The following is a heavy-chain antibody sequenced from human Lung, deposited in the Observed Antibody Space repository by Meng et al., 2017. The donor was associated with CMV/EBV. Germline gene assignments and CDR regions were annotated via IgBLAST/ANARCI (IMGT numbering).Heavy chain of an antibody. J-gene: IGHJ5*02. CDR3: ARDNSDSTSSWWFAP. Sequence: ASVKVSCKASGYTFPRHWMHWVRQAPGQGPEWMAVINPSGDNTLYAQRFQGRLTLTRDTSTNTVYMDLGSLTSEDSAVYFCARDNSDSTSSWWFAPWGQGTLVTVSS. CDR2: INPSGDNT. CDR1: GYTFPRHW. V-gene: IGHV1-46*01. D-gene: IGHD2/OR15-2a*01.